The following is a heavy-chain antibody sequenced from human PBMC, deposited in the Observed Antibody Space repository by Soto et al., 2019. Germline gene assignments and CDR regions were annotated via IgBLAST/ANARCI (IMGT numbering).Heavy chain of an antibody. J-gene: IGHJ4*02. Sequence: QVQLQESGPGLVKPSETLSLTCTVSGGSISGYYWKWIRQPPGKGLEWIGHVYYTGSTNYNPSLTSRVPSSVDTSKNQFSLKLRSVTAADTAVYYCARETPGSGHLDFWGQGTLVTVSS. CDR3: ARETPGSGHLDF. CDR2: VYYTGST. V-gene: IGHV4-59*01. D-gene: IGHD1-26*01. CDR1: GGSISGYY.